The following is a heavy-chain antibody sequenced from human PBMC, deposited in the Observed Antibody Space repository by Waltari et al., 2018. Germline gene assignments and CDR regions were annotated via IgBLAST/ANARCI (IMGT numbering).Heavy chain of an antibody. V-gene: IGHV1-69*08. CDR1: GGTFSSYA. Sequence: QVQLVQSGAEVKKPGSSVKVSCKASGGTFSSYAISWVRQAPGQGLEWMGRIIPSVGTANYAQKFQGRVTITAENSTSTAYMELSSLRSEDTAVYYCAREIVVVIATSNWFDPWGQGTLVTVSS. CDR3: AREIVVVIATSNWFDP. J-gene: IGHJ5*02. D-gene: IGHD2-21*01. CDR2: IIPSVGTA.